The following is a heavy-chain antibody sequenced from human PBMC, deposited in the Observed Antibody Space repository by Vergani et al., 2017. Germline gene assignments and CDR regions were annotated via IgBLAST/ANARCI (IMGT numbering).Heavy chain of an antibody. CDR3: ARARGHSPFGEPTLDYYGMDV. CDR2: IIPIFGTA. J-gene: IGHJ6*02. CDR1: GGTFSSYA. D-gene: IGHD3-10*01. V-gene: IGHV1-69*13. Sequence: QVQLVQSGAEVKKPGSSVKVSCKASGGTFSSYAISWVRQAPGQGLEWMGGIIPIFGTANYAQKFQGRVTITADKSTSTAYMELSSLRSEDTAVYYCARARGHSPFGEPTLDYYGMDVWGQGTTVTVSS.